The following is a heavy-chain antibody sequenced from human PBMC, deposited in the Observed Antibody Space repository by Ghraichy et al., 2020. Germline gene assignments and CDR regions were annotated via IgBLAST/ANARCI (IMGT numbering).Heavy chain of an antibody. CDR2: IKQDGSEK. CDR3: ARAGAADYGDYVGAFDI. Sequence: LTCAASGFTFSIYWMSWVRQAPGKGLEWVANIKQDGSEKYYVDSVKGRFTISRDNAKNSLYLQMNSLRAEDTAVYYCARAGAADYGDYVGAFDIWGQGTMVTVSS. CDR1: GFTFSIYW. V-gene: IGHV3-7*01. D-gene: IGHD4-17*01. J-gene: IGHJ3*02.